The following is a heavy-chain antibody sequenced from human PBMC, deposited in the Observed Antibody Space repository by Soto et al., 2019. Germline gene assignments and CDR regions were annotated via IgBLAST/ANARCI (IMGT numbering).Heavy chain of an antibody. D-gene: IGHD5-18*01. J-gene: IGHJ6*02. Sequence: QVHLVESGGGVVQPGRSLRLSCAASGFTFSNYAMHWVRQAPGKGLEWVAVISYDGSDKYNANSVKGRFTISRDNSKNALYLQMNSLRAEDTAVYYGARDTGPNGYNYYYFGMDVWGQGTTVTVSS. V-gene: IGHV3-30-3*01. CDR2: ISYDGSDK. CDR1: GFTFSNYA. CDR3: ARDTGPNGYNYYYFGMDV.